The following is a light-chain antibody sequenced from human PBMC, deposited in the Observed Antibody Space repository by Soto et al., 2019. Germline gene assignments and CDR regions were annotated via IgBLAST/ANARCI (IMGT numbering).Light chain of an antibody. J-gene: IGKJ2*01. Sequence: IVMTQSPVTLSVSPGERATLSCRASQSVSSSYLAWYQQSPGQAPRLLVYGASTRATGIPARFSGSGSGTDFTLTISSLEPEDFAVFYCQQCARPSFAFGQGTKVDIK. CDR3: QQCARPSFA. CDR1: QSVSSSY. V-gene: IGKV3-20*01. CDR2: GAS.